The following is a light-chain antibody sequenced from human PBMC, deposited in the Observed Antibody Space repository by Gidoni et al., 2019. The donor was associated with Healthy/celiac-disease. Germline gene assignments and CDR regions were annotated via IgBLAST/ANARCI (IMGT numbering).Light chain of an antibody. V-gene: IGKV3-15*01. CDR2: GAS. J-gene: IGKJ2*01. CDR1: QSVRSN. Sequence: IVMTQSPATLSVSPGERATLSCRASQSVRSNLAWYQQKPGQAPRLLIYGASTRATGIPARFSGSGSGTEFTLTIRSLQSEDFAVYYCQQYNNWPPYTFXHXTKLEIK. CDR3: QQYNNWPPYT.